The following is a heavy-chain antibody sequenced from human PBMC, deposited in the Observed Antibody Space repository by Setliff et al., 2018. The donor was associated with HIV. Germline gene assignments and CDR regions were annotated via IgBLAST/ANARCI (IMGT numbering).Heavy chain of an antibody. D-gene: IGHD3-22*01. CDR2: INPSGTYT. J-gene: IGHJ6*03. Sequence: GASVKVSCKTSGDTFTNYYMHWVRQAPGQGPEWLGIINPSGTYTSYAQKFQGRVTMTRDTSTTTVYMELSGLRSEDTAVYYCAADRGDYFELDYPYYHYMDVWGKGTTVTVSS. CDR1: GDTFTNYY. V-gene: IGHV1-46*01. CDR3: AADRGDYFELDYPYYHYMDV.